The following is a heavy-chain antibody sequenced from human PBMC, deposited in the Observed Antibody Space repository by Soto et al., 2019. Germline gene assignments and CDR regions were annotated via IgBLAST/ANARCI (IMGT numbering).Heavy chain of an antibody. CDR1: GYTFTSYG. Sequence: ASVKVSCKASGYTFTSYGISWVRQAPGQGLEWMGWISAYNGNTNYAQKLQGRVTMTTDTSTSTAYMELRSLRSDDTAVYYCARVITATEIVVVIPHYFDYWGQGTLVTVSS. V-gene: IGHV1-18*01. D-gene: IGHD3-22*01. J-gene: IGHJ4*02. CDR3: ARVITATEIVVVIPHYFDY. CDR2: ISAYNGNT.